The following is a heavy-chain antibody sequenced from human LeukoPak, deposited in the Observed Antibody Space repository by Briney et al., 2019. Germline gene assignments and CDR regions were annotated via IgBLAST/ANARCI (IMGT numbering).Heavy chain of an antibody. D-gene: IGHD3-22*01. CDR3: ARSSDNSDSSGFHRGAFDV. Sequence: GGSLRLSCAASGFTFSRFSMTWVRQAPGKGLEWVSVIYRDGSTFYTDSVKGRFTIPRDNSKNTLYLQMNSLRAEDTAVYYCARSSDNSDSSGFHRGAFDVWGQGTMVTVSS. V-gene: IGHV3-53*01. CDR2: IYRDGST. J-gene: IGHJ3*01. CDR1: GFTFSRFS.